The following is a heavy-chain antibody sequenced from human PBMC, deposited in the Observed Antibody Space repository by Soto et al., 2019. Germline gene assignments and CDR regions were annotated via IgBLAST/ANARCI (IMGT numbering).Heavy chain of an antibody. CDR2: IIPIFGTA. CDR3: ARVVLGGGIVKYYFDY. V-gene: IGHV1-69*12. D-gene: IGHD3-16*02. Sequence: QVQLVQSGAEVKKPGSSVKVSCKASGGTFSSYAISWVRQAPGQGLEWMGGIIPIFGTANYAQKFQGRVTITADESTSTADVELSSLRSEDTAGYYCARVVLGGGIVKYYFDYWGQGTLVTVSS. J-gene: IGHJ4*02. CDR1: GGTFSSYA.